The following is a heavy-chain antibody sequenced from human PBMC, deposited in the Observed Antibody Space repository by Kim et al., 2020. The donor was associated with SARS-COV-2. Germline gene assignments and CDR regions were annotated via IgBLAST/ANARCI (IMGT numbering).Heavy chain of an antibody. D-gene: IGHD6-25*01. J-gene: IGHJ4*02. CDR3: ARGEAAQWYYFDY. V-gene: IGHV4-34*01. Sequence: YNPRLHSRVTMSVDTSKNQFSLKLGSVTAADTAVYYWARGEAAQWYYFDYWGQGTLVTVSS.